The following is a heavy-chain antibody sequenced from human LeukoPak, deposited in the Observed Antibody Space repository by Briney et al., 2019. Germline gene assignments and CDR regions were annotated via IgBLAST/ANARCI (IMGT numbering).Heavy chain of an antibody. J-gene: IGHJ3*02. CDR2: ISSSGSTI. Sequence: QPGGSLRLSCAASGFTFSSYEMNWVRQAPGKGLGWVSYISSSGSTIYYADSVKGRFTISRDNAKNSLYLQMNSLRAEDTAVYYCARGAPASDAFDIWGQGTMVTVSS. CDR1: GFTFSSYE. D-gene: IGHD2-2*01. CDR3: ARGAPASDAFDI. V-gene: IGHV3-48*03.